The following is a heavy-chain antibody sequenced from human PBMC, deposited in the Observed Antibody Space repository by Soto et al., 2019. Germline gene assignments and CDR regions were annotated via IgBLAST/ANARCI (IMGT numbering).Heavy chain of an antibody. CDR3: AHTLPCISTSCQGDY. V-gene: IGHV2-5*02. J-gene: IGHJ4*02. CDR2: IYWDDDK. D-gene: IGHD2-2*01. Sequence: QITLKESGPTLVKPTQTLTLTCTFSGFSLSTSGVGVGWIRQPPGKALEWLALIYWDDDKRYSPSLKSRLTITKDTSKNQVVLTMTNMDPVDTATYYCAHTLPCISTSCQGDYWGQGTLVTVSS. CDR1: GFSLSTSGVG.